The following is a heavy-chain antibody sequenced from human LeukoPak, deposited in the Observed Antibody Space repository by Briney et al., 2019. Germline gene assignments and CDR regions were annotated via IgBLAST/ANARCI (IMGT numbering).Heavy chain of an antibody. J-gene: IGHJ4*02. CDR1: GFTVGSNY. CDR3: ARESAAAALGGFDY. CDR2: IYSGGST. V-gene: IGHV3-66*02. D-gene: IGHD6-13*01. Sequence: GGSLRLSCAASGFTVGSNYMSWVRQAPGKGLEWVSVIYSGGSTYYADSVKGRFTISRDNSKNTLYLQMSSLRAEDTAVYYCARESAAAALGGFDYWGQGTLVTVSS.